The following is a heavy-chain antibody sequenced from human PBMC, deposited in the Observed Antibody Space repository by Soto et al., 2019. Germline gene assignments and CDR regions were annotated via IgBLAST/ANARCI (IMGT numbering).Heavy chain of an antibody. CDR2: INPSGGST. CDR3: AREGSGWDFDY. J-gene: IGHJ4*02. D-gene: IGHD6-19*01. Sequence: ASVKVSCKASGYTFTSYYMRWVRQAPGQGLEWMGIINPSGGSTSYAQKFQGRVTMTRDTSTSTAYMELRSLRSDDTAVYYCAREGSGWDFDYWGQGTLVTVSS. CDR1: GYTFTSYY. V-gene: IGHV1-46*01.